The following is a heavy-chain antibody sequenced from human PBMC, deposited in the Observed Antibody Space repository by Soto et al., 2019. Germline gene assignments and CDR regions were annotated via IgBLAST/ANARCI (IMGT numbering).Heavy chain of an antibody. Sequence: QVQLVESGGGVVQPGRSLRLSCAASGFTFSSYAMHWVRQAPGKGLEWVAVISYDGSNKYYADSVKGRFTISRDNSKNTLYLQMNSLRAEDTAVYYCARVLNVGTMYQLLWGSYYYGMDVWGQGTTVTVSS. CDR3: ARVLNVGTMYQLLWGSYYYGMDV. V-gene: IGHV3-30-3*01. J-gene: IGHJ6*02. D-gene: IGHD2-2*01. CDR2: ISYDGSNK. CDR1: GFTFSSYA.